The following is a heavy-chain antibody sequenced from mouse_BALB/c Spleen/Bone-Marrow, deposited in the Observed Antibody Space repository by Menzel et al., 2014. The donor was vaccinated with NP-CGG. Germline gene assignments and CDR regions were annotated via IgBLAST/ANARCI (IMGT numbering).Heavy chain of an antibody. CDR1: GFNIKDTY. J-gene: IGHJ3*01. CDR2: IDPANGNT. CDR3: ASYYYGSSGFAY. Sequence: EVQLQQSGAELVKPGASVKLSCTAFGFNIKDTYMHWVKQRPEQGLEWIGRIDPANGNTKYDPKFQGKATITADTSSNTTYLQLSSLTSEDTAVYYCASYYYGSSGFAYWGQGTLVTVSA. D-gene: IGHD1-1*01. V-gene: IGHV14-3*02.